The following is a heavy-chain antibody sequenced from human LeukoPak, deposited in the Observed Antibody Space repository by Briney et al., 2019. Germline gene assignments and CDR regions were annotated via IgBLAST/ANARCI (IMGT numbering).Heavy chain of an antibody. CDR3: ARRKIAAAGTRGNWFDP. CDR1: GGSISSSTYY. J-gene: IGHJ5*02. Sequence: SETLSLTCTVSGGSISSSTYYWGWIRQPPGKGLEWIGSVYYSGSTYYNPSLKSRVTISVDTSKNQFSLKLSSVTAADTAVYYCARRKIAAAGTRGNWFDPWGQGTLVTVSS. V-gene: IGHV4-39*01. CDR2: VYYSGST. D-gene: IGHD6-13*01.